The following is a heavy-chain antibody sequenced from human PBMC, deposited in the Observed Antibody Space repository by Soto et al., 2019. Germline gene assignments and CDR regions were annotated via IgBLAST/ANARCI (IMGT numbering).Heavy chain of an antibody. CDR3: AKAREWLLLIDY. V-gene: IGHV3-23*01. CDR2: ISGSGGST. J-gene: IGHJ4*02. CDR1: GFPFSSYA. Sequence: GGSLRLSCAASGFPFSSYAMSWVRQAPGKGLEWVSAISGSGGSTYYADSVKGRFTISRDNSKNTLYLQMNSLRAEDTAVYYCAKAREWLLLIDYWGQGTLVTVS. D-gene: IGHD3-22*01.